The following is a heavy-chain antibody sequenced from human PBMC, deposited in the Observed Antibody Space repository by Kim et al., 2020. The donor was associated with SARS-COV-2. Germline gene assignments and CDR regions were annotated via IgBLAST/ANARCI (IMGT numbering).Heavy chain of an antibody. J-gene: IGHJ4*02. V-gene: IGHV4-38-2*02. D-gene: IGHD2-15*01. CDR3: ARDWDWVGVEICSGGSCPFYAWDY. CDR1: GYSISSGYY. Sequence: SETLSLTCTVSGYSISSGYYWGWIRQPPGKGLEWIGSIYHSGSTYYNPSLKSRVTISVDTSKNQFSLKLSSVTAADTAVYYCARDWDWVGVEICSGGSCPFYAWDYWGQGTLVTVSS. CDR2: IYHSGST.